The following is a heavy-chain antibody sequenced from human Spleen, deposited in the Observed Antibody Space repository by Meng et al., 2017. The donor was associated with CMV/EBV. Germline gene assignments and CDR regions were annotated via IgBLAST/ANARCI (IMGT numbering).Heavy chain of an antibody. J-gene: IGHJ4*02. D-gene: IGHD3-9*01. V-gene: IGHV3-74*03. Sequence: GGFLRLSCEASGLTFSHNWMHWVRQTPGKGLVWVSRVNGDGSNSTYADSVRGRFTISRDNAKNTLYLQMNSRRAEDTAVYFCARPSYGLLTTYYRIPLFDYWGRGTLVTVSS. CDR1: GLTFSHNW. CDR3: ARPSYGLLTTYYRIPLFDY. CDR2: VNGDGSNS.